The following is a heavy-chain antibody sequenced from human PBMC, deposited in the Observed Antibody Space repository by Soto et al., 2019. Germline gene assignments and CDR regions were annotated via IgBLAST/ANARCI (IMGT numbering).Heavy chain of an antibody. CDR3: ARGVNDDI. J-gene: IGHJ4*02. Sequence: EVKLVESGGGLMPPGGSLRLSCAASGFSVGGNHLSWVRQAPGKGLEWVAVIHTSGDTYYADSVKGRFTISRDNSKNMVYLQMNSLGVGDTAMYFCARGVNDDIWGQGTQVTVSS. D-gene: IGHD2-8*01. CDR2: IHTSGDT. CDR1: GFSVGGNH. V-gene: IGHV3-53*01.